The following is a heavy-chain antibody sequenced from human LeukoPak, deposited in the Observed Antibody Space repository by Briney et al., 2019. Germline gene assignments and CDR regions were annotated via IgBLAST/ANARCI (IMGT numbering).Heavy chain of an antibody. Sequence: PGGSLRLSCAASGFRFEDYGMSWVRQAPGKGLEWVSAINWNGGSTGYADSVKGRFTISRDNAKNSMYLQMNSLRAEDTALYYCARAITKIIGSHFNGLDVWGQGTTVTVSS. CDR3: ARAITKIIGSHFNGLDV. J-gene: IGHJ6*02. D-gene: IGHD5-24*01. CDR2: INWNGGST. V-gene: IGHV3-20*04. CDR1: GFRFEDYG.